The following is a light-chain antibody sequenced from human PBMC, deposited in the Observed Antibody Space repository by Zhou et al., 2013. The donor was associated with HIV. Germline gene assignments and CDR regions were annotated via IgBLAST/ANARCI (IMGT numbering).Light chain of an antibody. J-gene: IGKJ1*01. CDR2: DAF. V-gene: IGKV3-20*01. CDR1: QSVSSSY. Sequence: EIVLTQSPGTLSLSPGGRATLSCRATQSVSSSYLAWYQQRPGQAPRLLMYDAFRRAAGIPDKFSGSGSVTQFTLTITRVDPEDSALYYCQQYGSSPWTFGQGTKVEI. CDR3: QQYGSSPWT.